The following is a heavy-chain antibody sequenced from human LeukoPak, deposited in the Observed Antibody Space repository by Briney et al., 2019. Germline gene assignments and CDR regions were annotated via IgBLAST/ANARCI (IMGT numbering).Heavy chain of an antibody. CDR2: IKSDGSST. Sequence: GGSLRLSCAAPGFTFSSYGMHWVRQAPGKGLEWVSLIKSDGSSTSYADSVKGRFTISRDNAKNTVYLQMNSLRAEDTAVYYCARSRTFDYWGQGTLVSVSS. CDR3: ARSRTFDY. CDR1: GFTFSSYG. V-gene: IGHV3-74*01. J-gene: IGHJ4*02.